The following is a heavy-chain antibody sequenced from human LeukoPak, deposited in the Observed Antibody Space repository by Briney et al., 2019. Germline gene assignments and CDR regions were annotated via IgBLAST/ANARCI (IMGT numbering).Heavy chain of an antibody. J-gene: IGHJ4*02. V-gene: IGHV4-38-2*02. CDR3: ARRAGYYPIYYFDY. Sequence: PSETLSLTCTVSGGSISSGYYWGWIRQPPGKGLEWIGSIYHSGSTYYNPSLKSRVTISVDTSKNQFSLKLSSVTAADTAVYYCARRAGYYPIYYFDYWGQGTLVTVSS. CDR1: GGSISSGYY. CDR2: IYHSGST. D-gene: IGHD3-22*01.